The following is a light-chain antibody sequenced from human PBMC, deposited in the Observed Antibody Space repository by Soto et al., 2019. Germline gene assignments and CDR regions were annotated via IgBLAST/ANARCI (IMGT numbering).Light chain of an antibody. CDR1: QGISSY. V-gene: IGKV1-8*01. J-gene: IGKJ1*01. CDR2: AAS. CDR3: QQYHSYSPT. Sequence: AIRMTQSPSSFSASTGDRVTITCRASQGISSYLAWYQQKPGKAPKLLIYAASTLHSGVPARFSGSGSGTEFTLTISSLQPDDFATYYCQQYHSYSPTFGQGTKVDIK.